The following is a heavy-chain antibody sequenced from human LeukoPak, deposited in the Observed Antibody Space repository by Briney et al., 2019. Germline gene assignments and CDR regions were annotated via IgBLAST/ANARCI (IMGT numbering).Heavy chain of an antibody. J-gene: IGHJ4*02. CDR2: IRGHGDVT. Sequence: GGYLRLSCTASGFSFINYAMNWVRQVPEKGLEWVSTIRGHGDVTLYADSVKGRFTISRDNSRNTLYLEMNSLRAEDTAVYYCARDRPQYCSSVNCYVFDCWGQGTLVTVSS. CDR3: ARDRPQYCSSVNCYVFDC. CDR1: GFSFINYA. V-gene: IGHV3-23*01. D-gene: IGHD2-2*01.